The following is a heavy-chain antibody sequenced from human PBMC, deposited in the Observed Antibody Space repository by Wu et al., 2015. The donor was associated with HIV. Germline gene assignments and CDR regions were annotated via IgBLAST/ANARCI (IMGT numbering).Heavy chain of an antibody. CDR3: ASDSSEGPFSHYYFAL. V-gene: IGHV1-2*02. CDR1: GYTSTVYY. J-gene: IGHJ4*02. Sequence: QVQLAQSGAEVKKPGASVKVSCKASGYTSTVYYMHWMRQAPGQGLEWMGWINPNSDGTDYAQKFQGRLTMTRDSSISTAYMELSGLTSDDTAVYYCASDSSEGPFSHYYFALWGQGSLVTVSS. CDR2: INPNSDGT. D-gene: IGHD3-3*01.